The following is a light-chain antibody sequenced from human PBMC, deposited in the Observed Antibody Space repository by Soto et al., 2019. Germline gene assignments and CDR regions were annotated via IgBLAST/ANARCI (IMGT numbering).Light chain of an antibody. CDR3: SSYTNINTRACV. CDR2: EVT. J-gene: IGLJ1*01. CDR1: SGDIGSYNR. Sequence: QSVLTQPASVSRSPGQSITISCTGTSGDIGSYNRVSWYQQPPGKAPKLIIYEVTDRPSGVSNRFSGSKSGNTASLTISGLQAEDEAEYYCSSYTNINTRACVFGTGTKVTVL. V-gene: IGLV2-14*01.